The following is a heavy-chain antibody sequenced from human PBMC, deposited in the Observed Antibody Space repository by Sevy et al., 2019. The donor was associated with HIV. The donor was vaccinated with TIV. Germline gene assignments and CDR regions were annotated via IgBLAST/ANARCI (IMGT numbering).Heavy chain of an antibody. CDR3: GRYFDSSGFYSSESQRFHY. CDR2: ISPDGSQK. J-gene: IGHJ4*02. CDR1: GFTFTSYW. Sequence: GGSLRLSCVVSGFTFTSYWMSWVRQTPGKGLDWVATISPDGSQKFYVDSLKGRITISRDNAKNSLYLQMNSLRAEDTAVYYCGRYFDSSGFYSSESQRFHYWGQGALVTVSS. D-gene: IGHD3-3*01. V-gene: IGHV3-7*01.